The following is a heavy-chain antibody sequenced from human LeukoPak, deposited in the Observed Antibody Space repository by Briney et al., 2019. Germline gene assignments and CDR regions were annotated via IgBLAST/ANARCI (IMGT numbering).Heavy chain of an antibody. CDR3: AKALTMIVVIGSSRVFDY. D-gene: IGHD3-22*01. V-gene: IGHV3-23*01. Sequence: GGSLRLSCAASGFTFSSYAMSWVRQAPGKGLEWVSAISGSGGSTYYADSVTGRFTSSRDNSKNMLYLQINSLRAEDTAVYYCAKALTMIVVIGSSRVFDYWGQGTLVTVSS. CDR2: ISGSGGST. CDR1: GFTFSSYA. J-gene: IGHJ4*02.